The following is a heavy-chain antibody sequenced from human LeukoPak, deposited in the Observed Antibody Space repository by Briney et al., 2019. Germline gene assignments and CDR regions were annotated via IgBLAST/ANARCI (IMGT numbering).Heavy chain of an antibody. CDR3: VKALTDDAFDI. CDR1: GFTFSTFP. J-gene: IGHJ3*02. CDR2: ISRNGDTT. Sequence: GGSLRLSCSASGFTFSTFPMHWVRQAPGKGLEYFSAISRNGDTTYYADCVKGRFTISRDNSKNTLYLQMSSLRPEDTAVYYCVKALTDDAFDIWGQGTMVTVSS. V-gene: IGHV3-64D*06.